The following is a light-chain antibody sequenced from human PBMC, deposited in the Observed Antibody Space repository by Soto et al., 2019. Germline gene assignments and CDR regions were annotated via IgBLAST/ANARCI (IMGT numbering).Light chain of an antibody. CDR2: KAS. J-gene: IGKJ4*01. CDR1: QSINNW. Sequence: DIQMTQSPSTLSASVGDRVTITCRASQSINNWLAWYQQKPGKAPKLLISKASNLKSGVPSRFSGTGSGTEFTLTIISLQPDDFASYYCQQYDSYPFTFGGGTKVEI. CDR3: QQYDSYPFT. V-gene: IGKV1-5*03.